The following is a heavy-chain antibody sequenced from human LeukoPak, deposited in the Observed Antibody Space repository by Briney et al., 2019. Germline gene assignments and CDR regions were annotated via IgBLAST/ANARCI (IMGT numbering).Heavy chain of an antibody. CDR3: ARGNDYFWGSY. V-gene: IGHV3-30-3*01. CDR1: GFTFSSYA. CDR2: ISYDGSNK. J-gene: IGHJ4*02. Sequence: PGRSLRLSCAASGFTFSSYAMHWVRQAPGKGLEWVAVISYDGSNKYYADSVKGRFTISRDNSKNTLYLQMNSLRAEDTAVYYCARGNDYFWGSYWGQGTLVTVSS. D-gene: IGHD3-16*01.